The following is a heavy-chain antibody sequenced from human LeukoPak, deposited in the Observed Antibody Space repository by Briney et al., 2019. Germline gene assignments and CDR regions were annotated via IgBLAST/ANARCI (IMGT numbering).Heavy chain of an antibody. V-gene: IGHV3-23*01. CDR3: AKDRRGCSSSSCYYRFDY. D-gene: IGHD2-2*01. CDR2: ISGSSGST. Sequence: GGSLRLSCAASGFTFGTYAMSWVRQAPGKGLEWVSAISGSSGSTYYADSVKGRFTISRDNSKNTLYLQMNSLRADDTAVYYCAKDRRGCSSSSCYYRFDYWGQGTLVTVSS. CDR1: GFTFGTYA. J-gene: IGHJ4*02.